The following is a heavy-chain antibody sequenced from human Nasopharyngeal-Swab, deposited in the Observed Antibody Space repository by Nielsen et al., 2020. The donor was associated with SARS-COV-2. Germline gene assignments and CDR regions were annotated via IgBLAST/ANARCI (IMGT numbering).Heavy chain of an antibody. CDR2: IRQDGNEK. V-gene: IGHV3-7*01. D-gene: IGHD2-8*01. Sequence: GGSLRLSCAASGFTFNTYWMSWVRQAPGKGLQWVANIRQDGNEKYYADSVRGRFTISRDNANNSLYLQMNSLRAEDTAVYYCVRHPKRCWDVWGQGTTVTVSS. CDR3: VRHPKRCWDV. J-gene: IGHJ6*02. CDR1: GFTFNTYW.